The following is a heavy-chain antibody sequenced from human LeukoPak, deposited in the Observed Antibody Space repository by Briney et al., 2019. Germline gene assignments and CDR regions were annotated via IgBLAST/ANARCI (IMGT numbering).Heavy chain of an antibody. Sequence: PSETLSLTCAVYGGSFSGYYWSWIRQPLGKGLEWIGEINHSGSTNYNPSLKSRVTISVDTSKNQFSLKLSSVTAADTAVYYCARYSGYPTYYFDYWGQGTLVTVSS. CDR2: INHSGST. CDR3: ARYSGYPTYYFDY. CDR1: GGSFSGYY. J-gene: IGHJ4*02. D-gene: IGHD5-12*01. V-gene: IGHV4-34*01.